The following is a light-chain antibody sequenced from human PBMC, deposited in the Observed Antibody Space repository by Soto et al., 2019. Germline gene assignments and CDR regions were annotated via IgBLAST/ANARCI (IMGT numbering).Light chain of an antibody. CDR1: QSISSY. CDR3: QQSYSTRLT. V-gene: IGKV1-39*01. J-gene: IGKJ4*01. CDR2: AAS. Sequence: DIQMTQSLSSLSASVGDIVTITCVASQSISSYLNWYQKKSGKHPKIVIYAASSLQSGVPSRFSGSASGTDFNLTISSLQTEDFATYECQQSYSTRLTFGGGTKFDIK.